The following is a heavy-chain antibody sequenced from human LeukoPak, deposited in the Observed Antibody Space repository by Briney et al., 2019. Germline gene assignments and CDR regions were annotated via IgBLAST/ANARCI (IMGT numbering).Heavy chain of an antibody. V-gene: IGHV3-33*01. CDR3: ARDLSKLIAY. CDR2: IWDDGSNE. J-gene: IGHJ4*02. D-gene: IGHD2-21*01. Sequence: PGGSLRLSCAVSGFTFSRYGMHWVRQAPGKGLEWVAVIWDDGSNEFYADSVKGRFTISRDNSKNTLFLQMSSLRAEDTAVYYCARDLSKLIAYWGQGTLVTVSS. CDR1: GFTFSRYG.